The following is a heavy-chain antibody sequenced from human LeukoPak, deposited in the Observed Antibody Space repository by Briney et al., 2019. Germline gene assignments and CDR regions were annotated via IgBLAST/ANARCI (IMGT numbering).Heavy chain of an antibody. V-gene: IGHV5-51*01. J-gene: IGHJ5*02. CDR2: IYPGDSDT. D-gene: IGHD6-13*01. CDR1: GYSFTSYW. CDR3: ARLRGIAAAGTGGWFDP. Sequence: GESLKISCKGSGYSFTSYWIGWVRQMPGKGLEWMGIIYPGDSDTRYSPSFQGQVTISADKSLSTAYLQWSSLKASDTAMYYCARLRGIAAAGTGGWFDPWGQGTLVTVSS.